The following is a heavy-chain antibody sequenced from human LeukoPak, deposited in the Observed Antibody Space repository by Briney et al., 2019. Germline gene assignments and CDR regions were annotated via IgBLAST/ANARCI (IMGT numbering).Heavy chain of an antibody. V-gene: IGHV3-7*01. D-gene: IGHD3-3*01. CDR1: GFTLSSYW. CDR3: ARGVFLEWLLTHYYMDV. J-gene: IGHJ6*03. Sequence: GGSLRLSCAASGFTLSSYWMSWVRQAPGKGLEWVANIKQDGSEKYYVDSVKGRFTISRDNARNSLYLQMNSLRPEDTAVYYCARGVFLEWLLTHYYMDVWGKGTTVTVSS. CDR2: IKQDGSEK.